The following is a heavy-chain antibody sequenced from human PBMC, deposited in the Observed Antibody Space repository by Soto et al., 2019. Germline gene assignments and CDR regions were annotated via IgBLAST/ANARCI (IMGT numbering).Heavy chain of an antibody. Sequence: PGGSLRLSCAASGFTFSSYAMSWVRQAPGKGLEWVSAISGSGGSTYYADSVKGRFTISRDNSKNTLYLQMNSLRAEDTAVYYCAKDDADIVVVVAATLPPYWGEGTLVTVSS. CDR3: AKDDADIVVVVAATLPPY. J-gene: IGHJ4*02. D-gene: IGHD2-15*01. CDR2: ISGSGGST. CDR1: GFTFSSYA. V-gene: IGHV3-23*01.